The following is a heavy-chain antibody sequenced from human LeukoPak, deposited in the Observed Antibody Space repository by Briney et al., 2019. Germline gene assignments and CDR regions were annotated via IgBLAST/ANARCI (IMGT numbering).Heavy chain of an antibody. V-gene: IGHV3-23*01. J-gene: IGHJ6*02. CDR2: ISGSGGKT. Sequence: GGSLRLSCTASGFTFSNYFMSWVRQSPGKGLEWVSSISGSGGKTYYTDSVKGRFTISRDSSKNTLYLQMNSLRAEDTAVYYCAKVSGGGLYYDGMDVWGQGTTVTVSS. CDR3: AKVSGGGLYYDGMDV. D-gene: IGHD1-14*01. CDR1: GFTFSNYF.